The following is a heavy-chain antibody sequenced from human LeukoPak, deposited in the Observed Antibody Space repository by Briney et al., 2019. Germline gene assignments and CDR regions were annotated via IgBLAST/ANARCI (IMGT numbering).Heavy chain of an antibody. CDR3: ARHSDYDILTGPNDY. J-gene: IGHJ4*02. V-gene: IGHV3-21*01. Sequence: GGSLRLSCAASGFTFSSYSMNWVRQAPGKGLEWVSSISTSSSYKYYADSLKGRSTISRDNAKNSLYMQMNSLGAEETAVYYCARHSDYDILTGPNDYWGQGTLVSVSS. CDR1: GFTFSSYS. D-gene: IGHD3-9*01. CDR2: ISTSSSYK.